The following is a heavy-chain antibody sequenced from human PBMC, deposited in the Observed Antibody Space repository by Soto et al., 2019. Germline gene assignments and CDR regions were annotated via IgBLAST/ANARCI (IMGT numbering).Heavy chain of an antibody. CDR2: ISAYNGNT. CDR3: ARVADTYDSSGYYYPSFDY. V-gene: IGHV1-18*01. CDR1: GYTFTSYG. D-gene: IGHD3-22*01. Sequence: ASVKLSCTASGYTFTSYGISWVRQATGQGLEWMGWISAYNGNTNYAQKLQGRVTMTTDTSTSTAYMELRSLRSDDTAVYYCARVADTYDSSGYYYPSFDYWGQGTLVTVSS. J-gene: IGHJ4*02.